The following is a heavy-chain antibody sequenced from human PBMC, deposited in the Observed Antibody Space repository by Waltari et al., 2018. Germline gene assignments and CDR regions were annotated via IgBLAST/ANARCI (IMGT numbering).Heavy chain of an antibody. J-gene: IGHJ5*02. D-gene: IGHD1-26*01. Sequence: QITLKESGPTLVKPTQTLTLTCTFSGFSLSTSGVGVGWIRQPPGKALEWLALIYWNDDKRYSPSLKSRLTITKDTAKNRVVLTMTNMDPVDTATYYGADMGGSYWFDPWGQGTLVTVSS. CDR2: IYWNDDK. V-gene: IGHV2-5*01. CDR1: GFSLSTSGVG. CDR3: ADMGGSYWFDP.